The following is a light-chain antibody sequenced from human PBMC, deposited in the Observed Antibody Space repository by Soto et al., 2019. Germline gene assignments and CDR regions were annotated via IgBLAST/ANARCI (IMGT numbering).Light chain of an antibody. Sequence: EIVLTQSPATLSLSPGERATLSCRASQSVSSYLAWYQQKPGQAPRILIYDASNRDTGIPARFSGSVSGTDFNLRISSRQPEDSVVYYCQQRSNWPSYTFGQGTKLEIK. CDR2: DAS. CDR3: QQRSNWPSYT. CDR1: QSVSSY. J-gene: IGKJ2*01. V-gene: IGKV3-11*01.